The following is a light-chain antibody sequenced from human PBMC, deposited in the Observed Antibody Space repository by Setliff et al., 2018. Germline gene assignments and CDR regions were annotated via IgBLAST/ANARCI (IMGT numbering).Light chain of an antibody. V-gene: IGLV2-14*03. CDR2: DVN. CDR1: FGAYGSAY. J-gene: IGLJ1*01. CDR3: DSKTGPGTYV. Sequence: QSALAQPASVSGSPEQSITISCTGEFGAYGSAYVSWYQQHPDKAPKLIIYDVNNRPSGTSHRFSGSNSANTASLTISGLQAEDEAEYFCDSKTGPGTYVFGTGTKV.